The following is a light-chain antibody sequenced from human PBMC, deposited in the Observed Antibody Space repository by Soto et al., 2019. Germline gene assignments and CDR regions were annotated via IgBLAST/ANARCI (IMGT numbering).Light chain of an antibody. Sequence: EIVMTQSPATLSVSPGERATLSCRASQSVSSNLAWYQQKPGQAPRLLIYGASTRATDIRARFSGSGSGTEFTLTISSLQSEDFAVYYCQQYHNWPLTFGGGTKVDIK. V-gene: IGKV3-15*01. CDR2: GAS. CDR1: QSVSSN. CDR3: QQYHNWPLT. J-gene: IGKJ4*01.